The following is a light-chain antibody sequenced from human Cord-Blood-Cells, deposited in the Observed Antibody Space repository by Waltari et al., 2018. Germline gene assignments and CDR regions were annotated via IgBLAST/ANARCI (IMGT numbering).Light chain of an antibody. J-gene: IGKJ3*01. V-gene: IGKV3-11*01. CDR3: QQRSNWPT. Sequence: EIGLTHPPATLSLSPAEIATLSCRASQSVSSYLAWYQQKPGQAPRLLIYDASNRATGIPARFSGSGSGTDFTLTISSLEPEDFAVYYCQQRSNWPTFGPGTKVDIK. CDR2: DAS. CDR1: QSVSSY.